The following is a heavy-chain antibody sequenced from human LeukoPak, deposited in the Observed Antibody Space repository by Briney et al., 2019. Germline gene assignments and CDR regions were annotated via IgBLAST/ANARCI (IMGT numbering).Heavy chain of an antibody. CDR2: ISWNSGSI. CDR1: GFTFDDYA. D-gene: IGHD2-2*01. CDR3: AKAYQLLSPPDY. J-gene: IGHJ4*02. Sequence: GGSLRLSCAASGFTFDDYAMHWVRQAPGKGLEWVSGISWNSGSIGYADSVKGRFTISRDNAKNSLYLQMSSLRAEDTALYYCAKAYQLLSPPDYWGQGTLVTVSS. V-gene: IGHV3-9*01.